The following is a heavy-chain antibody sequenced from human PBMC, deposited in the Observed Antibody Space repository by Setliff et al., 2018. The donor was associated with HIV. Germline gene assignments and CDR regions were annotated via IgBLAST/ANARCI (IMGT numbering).Heavy chain of an antibody. D-gene: IGHD2-8*01. CDR3: ASPHGYCPDGSCSLVGAFDF. V-gene: IGHV1-69*13. CDR2: IIPIIGTT. Sequence: SVKVSCKASGGTLNSHAINWVRQAPGQGLEWMGGIIPIIGTTNYAQRFQGRVTITADESTSTAYMQLSSLRPEDTAVYFCASPHGYCPDGSCSLVGAFDFWGQGTMVTVSS. CDR1: GGTLNSHA. J-gene: IGHJ3*01.